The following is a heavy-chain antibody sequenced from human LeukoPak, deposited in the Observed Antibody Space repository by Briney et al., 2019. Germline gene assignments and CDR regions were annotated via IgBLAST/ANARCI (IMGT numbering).Heavy chain of an antibody. Sequence: SETLSLTCTVSGGSISSGDYYWSWIRQPPGKGLEWIGYIYYSGSTYYNPSLKSRVTISVDTSKNQFSLKLSSVTAADTAVYYCARGHDHGDPPFDYWGQGTLVTVSS. V-gene: IGHV4-30-4*08. D-gene: IGHD4-17*01. J-gene: IGHJ4*02. CDR1: GGSISSGDYY. CDR2: IYYSGST. CDR3: ARGHDHGDPPFDY.